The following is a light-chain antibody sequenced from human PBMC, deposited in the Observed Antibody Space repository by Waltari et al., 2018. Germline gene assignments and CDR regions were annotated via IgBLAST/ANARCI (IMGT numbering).Light chain of an antibody. V-gene: IGLV2-14*03. J-gene: IGLJ2*01. CDR2: DVR. CDR3: SSFTTSSTVV. CDR1: SSDVGGYNY. Sequence: QSALPQPASVSGSPGQPITISCTGTSSDVGGYNYVSWYQPHPGKVPKLIIFDVRKRPSGVSNRFSGSKSGNTASLTVSGLQTEDEADYYCSSFTTSSTVVFGGGTKLTVL.